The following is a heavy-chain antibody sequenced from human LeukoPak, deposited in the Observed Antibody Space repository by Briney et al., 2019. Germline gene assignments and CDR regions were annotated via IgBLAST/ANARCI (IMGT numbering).Heavy chain of an antibody. CDR2: ISSNGGST. Sequence: PGGSLRLSCAASGFTLSSYAMHWVRQAPGKGLEYVSSISSNGGSTYYANFVKGRFIISRDNSKNTLYLQMGSLRAEDMAVYHCARGGRADASGWYIWLDPWGQGTLVTVSS. J-gene: IGHJ5*02. V-gene: IGHV3-64*01. CDR1: GFTLSSYA. D-gene: IGHD6-19*01. CDR3: ARGGRADASGWYIWLDP.